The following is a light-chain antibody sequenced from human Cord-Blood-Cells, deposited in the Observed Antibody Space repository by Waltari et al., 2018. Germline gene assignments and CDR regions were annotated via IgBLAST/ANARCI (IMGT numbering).Light chain of an antibody. CDR2: DVS. Sequence: QSALTQPASVSGSLGQSITISCTGTSSDVGGYNYVSWYQQHPGKAPKLMIYDVSNRPAGVSNLFSGSKSGNTASLTISGLQAEDEADYYCSSYTSSSTPVVFGGGTKLTVL. J-gene: IGLJ2*01. CDR3: SSYTSSSTPVV. V-gene: IGLV2-14*01. CDR1: SSDVGGYNY.